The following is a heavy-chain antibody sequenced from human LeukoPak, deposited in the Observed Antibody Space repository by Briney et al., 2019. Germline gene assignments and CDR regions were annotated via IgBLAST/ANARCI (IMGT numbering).Heavy chain of an antibody. CDR1: GGSISGHY. V-gene: IGHV4-59*11. CDR3: ARFGVDYDMDV. J-gene: IGHJ6*02. D-gene: IGHD3-16*01. CDR2: IHYSGRP. Sequence: NPSETLSLTCTVSGGSISGHYWTWIRQPPGKRLEWIGQIHYSGRPDYNPSLKSRVTISVDTSKNQLSLKVTSVTGADTAVYYCARFGVDYDMDVWGQGTTVTVSS.